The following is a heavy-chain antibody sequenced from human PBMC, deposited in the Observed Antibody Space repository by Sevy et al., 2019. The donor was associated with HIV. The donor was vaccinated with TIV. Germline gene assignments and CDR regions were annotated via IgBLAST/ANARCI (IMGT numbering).Heavy chain of an antibody. V-gene: IGHV1-2*02. Sequence: ASVKVSCKASGYTFSDHFIHWVRQAPGQGLEWMGWINPNSGDTKYAQNFHGRVTLTRDTSIGSGNMGLTSLRSDDTAVYYCATHGGYRYGSLLDYWGQGTLVTVSS. CDR3: ATHGGYRYGSLLDY. D-gene: IGHD5-18*01. CDR1: GYTFSDHF. J-gene: IGHJ4*02. CDR2: INPNSGDT.